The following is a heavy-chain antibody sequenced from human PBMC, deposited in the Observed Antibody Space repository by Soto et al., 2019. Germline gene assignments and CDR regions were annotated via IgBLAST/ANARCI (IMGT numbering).Heavy chain of an antibody. J-gene: IGHJ4*02. V-gene: IGHV4-34*01. Sequence: SETLSLTCAVYGGSFSGYYWSWIRQPPGKGLEWIGEINHSGSTNYNPSLKSRVTMSLDTSKNQFSLKLSSVTAADTAVYYCAREGHLYDSRSYSDCWGQGTLVTVSS. D-gene: IGHD3-22*01. CDR2: INHSGST. CDR1: GGSFSGYY. CDR3: AREGHLYDSRSYSDC.